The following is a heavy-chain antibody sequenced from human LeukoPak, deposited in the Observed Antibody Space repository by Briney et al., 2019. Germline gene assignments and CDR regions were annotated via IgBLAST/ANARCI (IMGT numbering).Heavy chain of an antibody. V-gene: IGHV3-48*01. Sequence: GSLRLSCAASGFTFSSYNMNWVRQAPGKGLEWVSYISGRSDTIYYADSVKGRFIISRDNARNSLSLQMNSLRAEDTAVYYCAKGIWDYWGQGTLVTVSS. CDR1: GFTFSSYN. CDR2: ISGRSDTI. D-gene: IGHD1-14*01. J-gene: IGHJ4*02. CDR3: AKGIWDY.